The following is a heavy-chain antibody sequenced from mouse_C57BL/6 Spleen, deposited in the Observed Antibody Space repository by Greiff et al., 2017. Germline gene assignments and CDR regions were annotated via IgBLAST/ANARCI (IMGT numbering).Heavy chain of an antibody. Sequence: VQLQQSGAELAKPGASVKLSCKASGYTFTSYWMHWVKQRPGQGLEWIGYINPSSGYTKYNQKFKDKDTLTAAKSSSTAYMQLNSLTYEDSAVYYCARWDGYACAKGYWGQGTSVTVSA. CDR1: GYTFTSYW. J-gene: IGHJ4*01. D-gene: IGHD2-2*01. V-gene: IGHV1-7*01. CDR3: ARWDGYACAKGY. CDR2: INPSSGYT.